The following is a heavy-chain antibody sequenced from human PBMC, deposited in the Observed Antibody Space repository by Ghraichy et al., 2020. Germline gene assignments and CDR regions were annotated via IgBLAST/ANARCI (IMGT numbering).Heavy chain of an antibody. Sequence: SVKVSCETPENTLNNYVITWVRQVPGQGLEWMGRISPSLNITNYAQNFQGRVTLAADTSTNIVYMELGNLKSEDTAVYYCARTTADWGSGHWYFDLWGRGTLVTVSS. J-gene: IGHJ2*01. CDR1: ENTLNNYV. CDR2: ISPSLNIT. D-gene: IGHD7-27*01. V-gene: IGHV1-69*04. CDR3: ARTTADWGSGHWYFDL.